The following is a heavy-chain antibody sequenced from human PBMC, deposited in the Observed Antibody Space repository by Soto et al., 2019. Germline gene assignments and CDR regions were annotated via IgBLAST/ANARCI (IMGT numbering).Heavy chain of an antibody. CDR2: ISSSSSYI. V-gene: IGHV3-21*01. CDR3: ARDYSGWYY. CDR1: GFTFSSYS. D-gene: IGHD6-19*01. Sequence: EVQLVESGGGLVKPGGSLRLSCAASGFTFSSYSMNWVRQAPGKGLEWVSSISSSSSYIYYAASVKGRFTISRDNAKNSLYLQMNSLRAEDTAVYYCARDYSGWYYWGQGSLVTVSS. J-gene: IGHJ4*02.